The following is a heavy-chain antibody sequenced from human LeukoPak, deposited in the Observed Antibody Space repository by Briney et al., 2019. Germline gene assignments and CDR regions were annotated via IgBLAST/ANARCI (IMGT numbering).Heavy chain of an antibody. J-gene: IGHJ4*02. Sequence: GGSLRLSCVASGFTFSSYAMTWVRQAPGKGLEWVSAISSSGATTSYADSVKGRFTISRDNSKNTLYLQMNSLRAEDTAVYYCAKVYYVFWSGYLDYWGQGTLVTVSS. D-gene: IGHD3-3*01. CDR3: AKVYYVFWSGYLDY. V-gene: IGHV3-23*01. CDR2: ISSSGATT. CDR1: GFTFSSYA.